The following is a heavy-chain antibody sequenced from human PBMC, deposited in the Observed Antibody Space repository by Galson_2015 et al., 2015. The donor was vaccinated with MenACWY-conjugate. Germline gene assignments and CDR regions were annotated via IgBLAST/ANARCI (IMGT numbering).Heavy chain of an antibody. V-gene: IGHV3-30*18. CDR1: GFTFSSYG. CDR3: AKESIAATNEYYFDY. Sequence: LRLSCAASGFTFSSYGMHGVRQAPGKGLEWVAVISYDGSNKYYADSVKGRFTISRDNSKNTLYLQMNSLRAEDTAVYCCAKESIAATNEYYFDYWGQGTLVTVSS. D-gene: IGHD6-6*01. CDR2: ISYDGSNK. J-gene: IGHJ4*02.